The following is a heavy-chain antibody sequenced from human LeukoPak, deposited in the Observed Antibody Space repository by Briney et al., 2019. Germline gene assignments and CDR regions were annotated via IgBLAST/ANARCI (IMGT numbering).Heavy chain of an antibody. CDR2: IRYDGSNK. V-gene: IGHV3-30*02. CDR1: GFTFSSYG. D-gene: IGHD6-19*01. CDR3: AKTTGGIAVAGYFDY. J-gene: IGHJ4*02. Sequence: GRSLRLSCAASGFTFSSYGMHWVRQAPGKGLEWVAFIRYDGSNKYYADSVKGRFTISRDNSKNTLYLQMNSLRAEDTAVYYCAKTTGGIAVAGYFDYWGQGTLVTVSS.